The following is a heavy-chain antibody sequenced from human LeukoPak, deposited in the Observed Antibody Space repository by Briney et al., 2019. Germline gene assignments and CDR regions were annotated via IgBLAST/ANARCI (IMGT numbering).Heavy chain of an antibody. CDR3: ARRASDYSSGWYFDWYFDL. CDR1: GFTFSDYC. CDR2: IKQHGTEI. D-gene: IGHD6-19*01. Sequence: GGSLRLSCAASGFTFSDYCMSWVRQAPGKGLEWVATIKQHGTEIYYVDSVKGRFTISRDNAKNSLSLQMNSLRAEDTAVYYCARRASDYSSGWYFDWYFDLWGRGTLVTVSS. J-gene: IGHJ2*01. V-gene: IGHV3-7*01.